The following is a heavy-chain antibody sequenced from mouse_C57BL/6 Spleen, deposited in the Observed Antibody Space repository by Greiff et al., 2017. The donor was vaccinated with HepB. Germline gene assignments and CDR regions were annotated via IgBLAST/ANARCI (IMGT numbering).Heavy chain of an antibody. Sequence: EVKVEESGPGMVKPSQSLSLTCTVTGYSITSGYDWHWIRHFPGNKLEWMGYISYSGSTNYNPSLKSRISITHDTSKNHFFLKLNSVTTEDTATYYCARGSHYYGSSYDYWYFDVWGTGTTVTVSS. CDR3: ARGSHYYGSSYDYWYFDV. CDR2: ISYSGST. J-gene: IGHJ1*03. D-gene: IGHD1-1*01. V-gene: IGHV3-1*01. CDR1: GYSITSGYD.